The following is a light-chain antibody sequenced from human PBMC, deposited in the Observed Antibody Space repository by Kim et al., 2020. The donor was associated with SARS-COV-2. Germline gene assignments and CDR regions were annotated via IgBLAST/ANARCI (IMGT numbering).Light chain of an antibody. CDR2: SNS. V-gene: IGLV1-40*01. Sequence: QSVLTQPPSVSGAPGQRVTISCTGSSSNIGAGYDVHWYQQLPGTAPKLLIYSNSNRPSGVPDRFSGSKSGTSASLAITGLQAEDEADYYCQSYDRSLSGVFGGGTQLTVL. J-gene: IGLJ2*01. CDR3: QSYDRSLSGV. CDR1: SSNIGAGYD.